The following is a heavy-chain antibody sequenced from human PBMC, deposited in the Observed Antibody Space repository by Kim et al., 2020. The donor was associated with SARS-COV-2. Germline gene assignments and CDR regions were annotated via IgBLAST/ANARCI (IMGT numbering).Heavy chain of an antibody. CDR2: IIHSGST. Sequence: SETLSLTCAVYGGSFSGYYWSWIRQPPGKGLEWIGEIIHSGSTNYNPSLKSRVTISVDTSKNQFSLKLSSVTAADTAVYYCARVGLAAAGPPYYSYGMDVWGQGTTVTVSS. J-gene: IGHJ6*02. D-gene: IGHD6-13*01. CDR3: ARVGLAAAGPPYYSYGMDV. V-gene: IGHV4-34*12. CDR1: GGSFSGYY.